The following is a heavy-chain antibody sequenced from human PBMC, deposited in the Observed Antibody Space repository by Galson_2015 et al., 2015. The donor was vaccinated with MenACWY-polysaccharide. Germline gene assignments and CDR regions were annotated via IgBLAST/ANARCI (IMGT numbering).Heavy chain of an antibody. CDR1: GFTFSSYW. D-gene: IGHD2-2*01. Sequence: SLRLSCAASGFTFSSYWMSWVRQAPGKGLEWVADIKEDGSEKYYVDSVKGRFTSSRDNAKNSLYLQMNSLRAEDTAIYYCATNRGYDTFDHWGQGALVIVSS. V-gene: IGHV3-7*03. J-gene: IGHJ4*02. CDR2: IKEDGSEK. CDR3: ATNRGYDTFDH.